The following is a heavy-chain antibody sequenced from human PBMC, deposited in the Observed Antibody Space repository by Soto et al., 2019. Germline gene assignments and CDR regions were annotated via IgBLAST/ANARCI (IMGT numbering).Heavy chain of an antibody. CDR1: GYTFTSYG. V-gene: IGHV1-18*01. CDR2: ISAYNGNT. Sequence: QVQLVQSGAEVKKPGASVKVSCKASGYTFTSYGISWVRQAPGQGLEWMGWISAYNGNTNYAQKLQGRVTMTTDTSTSTAYMELRSLRSDDTAVYYCARESGYDFWSGYYSSDYYYMDVWGKGTTVTVSS. J-gene: IGHJ6*03. CDR3: ARESGYDFWSGYYSSDYYYMDV. D-gene: IGHD3-3*01.